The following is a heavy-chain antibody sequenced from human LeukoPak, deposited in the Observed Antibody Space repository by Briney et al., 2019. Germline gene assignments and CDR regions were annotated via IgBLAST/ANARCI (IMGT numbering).Heavy chain of an antibody. CDR2: ISGSGGST. D-gene: IGHD6-19*01. J-gene: IGHJ3*02. Sequence: PGGSLRLSCAASGFTFSSHAMSWVRQAPGKGLEWVSAISGSGGSTYYADSVKGRFTISRDNSKNTLYLQMNSLRAEDTAVYYCAKDQQQWLVPWATGDAFDIWGQGTMVTVSS. CDR3: AKDQQQWLVPWATGDAFDI. CDR1: GFTFSSHA. V-gene: IGHV3-23*01.